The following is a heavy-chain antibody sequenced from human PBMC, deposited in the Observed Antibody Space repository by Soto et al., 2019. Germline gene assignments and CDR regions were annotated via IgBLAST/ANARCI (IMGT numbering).Heavy chain of an antibody. J-gene: IGHJ3*02. V-gene: IGHV1-2*02. CDR1: GYPVTAYY. CDR3: AIGGGVGVAGSAAFDM. CDR2: INPATGAA. Sequence: QLHLVQSGAVVKKPGASVTVSCSASGYPVTAYYMHWVRQAPGRGLEWMGGINPATGAAKYTQTFQGRVTKAREPLTRTVYMELSGLTSGDTAVFYSAIGGGVGVAGSAAFDMWGQGTLVTVSS. D-gene: IGHD3-3*01.